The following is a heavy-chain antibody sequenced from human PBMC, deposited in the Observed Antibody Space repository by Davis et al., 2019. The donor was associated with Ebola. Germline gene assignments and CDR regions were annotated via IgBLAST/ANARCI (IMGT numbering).Heavy chain of an antibody. D-gene: IGHD1-26*01. CDR3: ASVPDGSSLDY. CDR1: GFTFSSYG. V-gene: IGHV3-30*03. CDR2: ISYDGSNK. Sequence: GESLKISCAASGFTFSSYGMHWVRQAPGKGLEWVAVISYDGSNKYYADSVKGRFTISRDNSKNTLYLQMNSLRAEDTAVYYCASVPDGSSLDYWGQGTLVTVSS. J-gene: IGHJ4*02.